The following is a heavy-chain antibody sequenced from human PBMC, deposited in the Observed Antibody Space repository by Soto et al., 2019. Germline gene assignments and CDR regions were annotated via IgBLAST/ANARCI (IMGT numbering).Heavy chain of an antibody. CDR2: INHSGST. D-gene: IGHD3-16*02. CDR1: GGSFSGYY. J-gene: IGHJ6*02. V-gene: IGHV4-34*01. CDR3: ARELGYDYVWGSYRANYYYYGMDV. Sequence: QVQLQQWGAGLLKPSETLSLTCAVYGGSFSGYYWSWIRQPPGKGLEWIGEINHSGSTNYNPSLKSRVTISVDTSKNQFSLKLSSVTAADTAVYYCARELGYDYVWGSYRANYYYYGMDVWGQGTTVTVSS.